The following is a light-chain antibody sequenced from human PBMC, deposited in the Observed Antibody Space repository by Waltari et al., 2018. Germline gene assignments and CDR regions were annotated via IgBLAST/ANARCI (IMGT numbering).Light chain of an antibody. CDR2: GAS. J-gene: IGKJ2*01. V-gene: IGKV3-20*01. CDR1: QRLTKFY. Sequence: VLTQSPGTLSLSPGETATLSCRASQRLTKFYLAWYQQKPGQAPRLLIYGASSRAAGIPERFSGSGSGTDFTLTISRLEPEDCVMYYCQQYGSSILYTFGQGTKLEIK. CDR3: QQYGSSILYT.